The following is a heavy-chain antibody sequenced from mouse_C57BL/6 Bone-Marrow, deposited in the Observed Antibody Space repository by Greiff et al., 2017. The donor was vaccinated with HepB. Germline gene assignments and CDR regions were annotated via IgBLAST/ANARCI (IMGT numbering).Heavy chain of an antibody. Sequence: QVQLQQPGAELVMPGASVKLSCKASGYTFTSYWMHWVKQRPGQGLEWIGEIDPSDSYTNYNQKFKGKSTLTVDKSSSTAYMQLSSLTSEDSAVYYCARERIYYYGSSYYCDYGGQGTTLTVSS. V-gene: IGHV1-69*01. D-gene: IGHD1-1*01. J-gene: IGHJ2*01. CDR3: ARERIYYYGSSYYCDY. CDR1: GYTFTSYW. CDR2: IDPSDSYT.